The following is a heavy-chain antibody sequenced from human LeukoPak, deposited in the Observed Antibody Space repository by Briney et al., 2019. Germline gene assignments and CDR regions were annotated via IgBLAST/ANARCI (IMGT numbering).Heavy chain of an antibody. Sequence: SETLSLTCTVSGGSISSSSYFWGWIRPPPGKGLEWVGSIYYSGSTYYNPSLKSRVTISVDTSKNQFSLKLSSVTAADTAVYYCARRSIVGARYFDYWGQGTLVTVSS. D-gene: IGHD1-26*01. CDR2: IYYSGST. J-gene: IGHJ4*02. CDR3: ARRSIVGARYFDY. V-gene: IGHV4-39*01. CDR1: GGSISSSSYF.